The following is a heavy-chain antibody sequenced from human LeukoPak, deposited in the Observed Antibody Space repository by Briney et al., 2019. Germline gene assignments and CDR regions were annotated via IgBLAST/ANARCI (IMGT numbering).Heavy chain of an antibody. CDR1: GFTFSSYA. Sequence: GGSLRLSCAASGFTFSSYAMSWVRLAPGKGLEWVSGVSGDGGYTYYADSVKGRFTISRDNSKSTLCLQMNSLRADETAVYYCAKGGTMTNKGYSDYWGQGTLVTVSS. CDR2: VSGDGGYT. CDR3: AKGGTMTNKGYSDY. J-gene: IGHJ4*02. D-gene: IGHD1/OR15-1a*01. V-gene: IGHV3-23*01.